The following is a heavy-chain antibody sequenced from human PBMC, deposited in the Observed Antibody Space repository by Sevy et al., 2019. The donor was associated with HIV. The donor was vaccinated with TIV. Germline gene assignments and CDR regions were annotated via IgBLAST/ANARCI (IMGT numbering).Heavy chain of an antibody. V-gene: IGHV3-21*01. D-gene: IGHD3-22*01. CDR3: ARGRPYDTGDFDY. J-gene: IGHJ4*02. Sequence: GGSLRLSCVASGFTFRSYTMKWVRQAPGKGLECVASMSSSGSDIYYADSVKGRFTISRDDAKNSLYLQMNTLRAEDAALYYCARGRPYDTGDFDYWGQGTLVTVSS. CDR1: GFTFRSYT. CDR2: MSSSGSDI.